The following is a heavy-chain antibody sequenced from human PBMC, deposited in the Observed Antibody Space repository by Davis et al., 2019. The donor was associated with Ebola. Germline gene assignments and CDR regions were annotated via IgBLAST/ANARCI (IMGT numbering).Heavy chain of an antibody. J-gene: IGHJ6*02. D-gene: IGHD3-16*01. CDR1: GDSVSSGG. CDR2: TYYSSKWYN. V-gene: IGHV6-1*01. CDR3: VRGWGRSGLDV. Sequence: HSQTLSLTCAISGDSVSSGGWNWIRQSPSRGLEWLGRTYYSSKWYNDYAVSVKSRITINPDTSKNQLSLQLNSVTPEDTAVYYCVRGWGRSGLDVWGQGTTVTASS.